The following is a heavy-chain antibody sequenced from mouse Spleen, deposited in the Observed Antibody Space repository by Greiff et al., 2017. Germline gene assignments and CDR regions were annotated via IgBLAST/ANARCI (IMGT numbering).Heavy chain of an antibody. CDR3: ARARGYDGYWYFDV. V-gene: IGHV1S81*02. CDR2: INPSNGRT. J-gene: IGHJ1*01. D-gene: IGHD2-2*01. CDR1: GYTFTSYW. Sequence: QVQLQQPGAELVKPGASVKLSCKASGYTFTSYWMHWVKQRPGQGLEWIGEINPSNGRTNYNEKFKSKATLTVDKSSSTAYMQLSSLTSEDSAVYYCARARGYDGYWYFDVWGAGTTVTVSS.